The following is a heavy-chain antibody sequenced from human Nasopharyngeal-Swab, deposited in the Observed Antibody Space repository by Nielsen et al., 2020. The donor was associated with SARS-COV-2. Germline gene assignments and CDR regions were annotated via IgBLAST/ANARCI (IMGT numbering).Heavy chain of an antibody. V-gene: IGHV2-5*05. J-gene: IGHJ4*02. CDR2: IYWDDDK. D-gene: IGHD5-18*01. CDR3: AHRRGGAMAQKPFDY. Sequence: SGPTPVKPTQTLTLTCTFSGFSLSTSGVGVGWIRQPPGKALEWLALIYWDDDKRYGPSLKSRLTITKDTSKDQVVLTMTNMDPVDTATYYCAHRRGGAMAQKPFDYWGQGTLVTVSS. CDR1: GFSLSTSGVG.